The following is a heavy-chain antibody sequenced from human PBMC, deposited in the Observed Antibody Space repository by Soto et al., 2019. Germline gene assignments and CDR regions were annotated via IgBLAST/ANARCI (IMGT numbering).Heavy chain of an antibody. CDR3: ARDRYTSSWYGMDV. V-gene: IGHV1-46*01. D-gene: IGHD6-13*01. CDR1: GYTFTSYY. CDR2: INPSGGTT. J-gene: IGHJ6*02. Sequence: QVQLVQSGAEVKKPGASVKVSCKASGYTFTSYYVHWVRQAPGQGLEWMGIINPSGGTTSYAEKFRGRVTMTRDTSTSTVYMELSTLRSEDTAVYYCARDRYTSSWYGMDVWGQGTTVTVSS.